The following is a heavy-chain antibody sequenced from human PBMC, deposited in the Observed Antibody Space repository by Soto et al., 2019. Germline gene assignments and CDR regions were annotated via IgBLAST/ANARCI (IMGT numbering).Heavy chain of an antibody. CDR3: ARADCSGGSCYSGWFDP. CDR2: IYYSGST. J-gene: IGHJ5*02. Sequence: QVQLQESGPGLVKPSQTLSLTCTVSGGSISSGGYYWSWIRQHPGKGLEWIGYIYYSGSTYYNPSLKSRVTIAVDTSKNQFSLKLSSVTAADTAVYYCARADCSGGSCYSGWFDPWGQGTLVTVSS. V-gene: IGHV4-31*03. D-gene: IGHD2-15*01. CDR1: GGSISSGGYY.